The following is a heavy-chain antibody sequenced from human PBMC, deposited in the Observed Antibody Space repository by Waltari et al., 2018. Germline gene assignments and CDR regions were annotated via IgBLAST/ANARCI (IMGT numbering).Heavy chain of an antibody. D-gene: IGHD6-13*01. V-gene: IGHV1-24*01. CDR3: ATDPGGIAAAGTYAFDI. J-gene: IGHJ3*02. CDR1: GYTLTELS. CDR2: FEPEKGET. Sequence: QVQLVQSGAEVKKPGASVKVSCKVSGYTLTELSMHWVRQAPGKGLEWMGGFEPEKGETIDAQKFHGRVTMTEDTSTDTAYMELSSLRAEDTAVYYCATDPGGIAAAGTYAFDIWGQGTMVTVSS.